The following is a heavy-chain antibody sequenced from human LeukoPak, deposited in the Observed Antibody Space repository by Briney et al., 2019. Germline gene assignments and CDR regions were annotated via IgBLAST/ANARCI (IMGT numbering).Heavy chain of an antibody. Sequence: GGSLRLSCLASGFSFSSSAMHWVRQAAGKGLEYVSAISRDGAGTYYADSVKDRVTISRDNSKNTLYLQKSSLTPEDTAVYYCVKGVQGVRGSNSWEYFQHWGQGTLVTVSS. J-gene: IGHJ1*01. CDR3: VKGVQGVRGSNSWEYFQH. CDR1: GFSFSSSA. CDR2: ISRDGAGT. D-gene: IGHD3-10*01. V-gene: IGHV3-64D*06.